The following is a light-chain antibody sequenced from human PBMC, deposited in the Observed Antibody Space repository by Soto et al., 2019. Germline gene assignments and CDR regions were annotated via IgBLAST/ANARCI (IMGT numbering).Light chain of an antibody. V-gene: IGLV2-8*01. J-gene: IGLJ2*01. CDR2: RVS. CDR3: SSYAGTNIVL. CDR1: SSDVGGYNY. Sequence: QSALTQPPSASGSPGQSVTISCTGTSSDVGGYNYVSWYQQHPGKAPKLMISRVSKRPSGVPDRFSGAKSGNTASLTVSGLQAEDEAHYYCSSYAGTNIVLFGGGTKLTVL.